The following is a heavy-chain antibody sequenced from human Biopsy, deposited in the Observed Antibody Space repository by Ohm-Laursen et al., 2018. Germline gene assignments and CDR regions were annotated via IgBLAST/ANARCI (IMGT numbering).Heavy chain of an antibody. CDR3: ARDRDRRGWFDP. CDR1: GGSLSSYS. J-gene: IGHJ5*02. CDR2: IYTSGIS. Sequence: GTLSLTCTVSGGSLSSYSWSWIRQPDGQGLEWIGQIYTSGISNYNPSLKSRVTMSVDTSKNKFSLRVSSVTAADTAVYYCARDRDRRGWFDPWGQGTLVTVSS. V-gene: IGHV4-4*07. D-gene: IGHD1-14*01.